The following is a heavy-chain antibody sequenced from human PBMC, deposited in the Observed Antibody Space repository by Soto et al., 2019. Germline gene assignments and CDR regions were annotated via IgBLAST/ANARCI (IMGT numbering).Heavy chain of an antibody. V-gene: IGHV1-69*12. CDR3: ARDEWNYHGSGSPVRWFDP. CDR1: GGTFSSYA. J-gene: IGHJ5*02. Sequence: QVQLVQSGAEVKKPGSSVKVSCKASGGTFSSYAISWVRQAPGQGLEWMGGIIPIFGTANYAQKFQGRVTTSADHSPSTACMERSSLRSEDTAVYYCARDEWNYHGSGSPVRWFDPWGQGTLVTVSS. CDR2: IIPIFGTA. D-gene: IGHD3-10*01.